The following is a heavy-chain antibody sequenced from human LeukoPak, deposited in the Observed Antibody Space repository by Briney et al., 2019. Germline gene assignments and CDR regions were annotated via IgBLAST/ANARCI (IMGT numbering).Heavy chain of an antibody. V-gene: IGHV3-64D*06. CDR1: GFPFSSYA. CDR2: ISTFGDST. CDR3: VKELGYYFDY. Sequence: GGSLRLSCSASGFPFSSYAMHWVRQAPGKGLEYVSAISTFGDSTYYADSVKGRFTISRDNSKNMVYLQMSSLRAEDTAVYYCVKELGYYFDYWGQATLVTVSS. D-gene: IGHD3-16*01. J-gene: IGHJ4*02.